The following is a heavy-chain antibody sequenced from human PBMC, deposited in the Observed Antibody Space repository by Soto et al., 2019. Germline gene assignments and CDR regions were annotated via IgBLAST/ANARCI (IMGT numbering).Heavy chain of an antibody. CDR1: GFTFSNYA. J-gene: IGHJ4*02. Sequence: EVQLLESGGGLVHPGGSLRLSCAASGFTFSNYAMRWVRQAPGKGLEWVAAVSGSGRAAYYADSVKGRFTISRDNAKNTMSLAMNSLSVDDSAVYYCAKGWSSSAWVSHYFDSWGQGIRVTVSS. D-gene: IGHD3-3*01. CDR3: AKGWSSSAWVSHYFDS. CDR2: VSGSGRAA. V-gene: IGHV3-23*01.